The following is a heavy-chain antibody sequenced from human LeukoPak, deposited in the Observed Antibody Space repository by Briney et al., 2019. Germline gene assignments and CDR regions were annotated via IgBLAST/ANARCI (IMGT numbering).Heavy chain of an antibody. Sequence: SQTLSLTCAISGDSVSSNSAARNWIRQSPSRGLEWLGRTYYRSKWYNDYAVSVKSRITINPDTSKNQFSLQLNSVTPEDTAVYYCARGAYCGGDCYWGSHYYYYYMDVWGKGTTVTVSS. V-gene: IGHV6-1*01. J-gene: IGHJ6*03. CDR3: ARGAYCGGDCYWGSHYYYYYMDV. CDR2: TYYRSKWYN. D-gene: IGHD2-21*01. CDR1: GDSVSSNSAA.